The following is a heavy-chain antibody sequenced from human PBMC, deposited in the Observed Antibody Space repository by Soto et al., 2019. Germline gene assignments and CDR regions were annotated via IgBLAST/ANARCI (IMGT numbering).Heavy chain of an antibody. CDR3: AKPYGSVNWFDP. V-gene: IGHV4-39*01. Sequence: QLQLQESGPGLVKPSETLSLTCTVSGGSISSSSYYWGWIRQPPGKGLEWIGSIYYSGSTYYNPSLKSRVTISVDTSKNQFSLKLSSVTAADTAVYYCAKPYGSVNWFDPWGQGTLVTVSS. CDR1: GGSISSSSYY. CDR2: IYYSGST. J-gene: IGHJ5*02. D-gene: IGHD3-10*01.